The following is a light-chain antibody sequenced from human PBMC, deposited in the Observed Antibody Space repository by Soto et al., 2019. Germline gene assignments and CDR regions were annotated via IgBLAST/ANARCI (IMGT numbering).Light chain of an antibody. CDR1: SSSIGSHT. CDR2: GDD. Sequence: QSVLTQPPSTSGTPGQRVAISCSGTSSSIGSHTVNWYQQLPGTAPKLLIYGDDQRPSGIPDRFSGSKSGTSASLAISGLHSEDGVYYYCASWDDRLNGPVFGGGTKLTVL. J-gene: IGLJ3*02. V-gene: IGLV1-44*01. CDR3: ASWDDRLNGPV.